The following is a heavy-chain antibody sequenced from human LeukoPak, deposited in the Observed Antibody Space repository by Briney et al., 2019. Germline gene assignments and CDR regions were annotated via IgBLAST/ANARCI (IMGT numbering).Heavy chain of an antibody. CDR1: GGSISSGDYY. CDR2: IYYSGST. CDR3: ARSDELGLLDP. D-gene: IGHD7-27*01. Sequence: PSQTLSLTCTVSGGSISSGDYYWSWIHQPPGKGLEWIGYIYYSGSTYYNPSLKSRVTISVDTSKNQFSLKLSSVTAADTAVYYCARSDELGLLDPWGQGTLVTVSS. V-gene: IGHV4-30-4*08. J-gene: IGHJ5*02.